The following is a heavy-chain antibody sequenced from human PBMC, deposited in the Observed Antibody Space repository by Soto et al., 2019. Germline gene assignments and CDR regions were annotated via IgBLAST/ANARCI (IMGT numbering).Heavy chain of an antibody. CDR2: FDPEDGET. CDR3: ATSGCSGGSCYSVLALDV. J-gene: IGHJ6*04. D-gene: IGHD2-15*01. CDR1: GDTLTELS. V-gene: IGHV1-24*01. Sequence: ASVKVSCKVSGDTLTELSMHWVRQAPGKGLEWMGGFDPEDGETIYAQKFQGRVTMTEDASTDTAYMELSSLRSEDTAVYYCATSGCSGGSCYSVLALDVWGKGTTVTVSS.